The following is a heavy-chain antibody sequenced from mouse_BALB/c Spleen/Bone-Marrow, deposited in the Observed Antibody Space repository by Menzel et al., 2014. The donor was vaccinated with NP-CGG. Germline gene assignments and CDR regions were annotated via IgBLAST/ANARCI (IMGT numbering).Heavy chain of an antibody. Sequence: EVQLQQSGEEFVKPGASVKLSCPASGFNIKDTYMHWVKQRPEQGLEWFGRIDPANGNTKYDPKFQGKATITADTSSNTAYLQLSSLTSEDTDVYYCAMITTGAWFAYWGQGTLVTVSA. CDR2: IDPANGNT. J-gene: IGHJ3*01. V-gene: IGHV14-3*02. D-gene: IGHD2-4*01. CDR3: AMITTGAWFAY. CDR1: GFNIKDTY.